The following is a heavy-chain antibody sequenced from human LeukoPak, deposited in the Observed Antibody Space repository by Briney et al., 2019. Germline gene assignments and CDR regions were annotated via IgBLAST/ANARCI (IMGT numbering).Heavy chain of an antibody. CDR1: GYTFTSYD. CDR2: MNTNSGNT. D-gene: IGHD4-11*01. Sequence: ASVKVSCKASGYTFTSYDINWVRQATGQGLEWMGWMNTNSGNTGYAQKFQGRVTMTRNTSISTAYMALSSLRSEDTAVYYCARGYYSNYWHDAFDSWGEGTMVSVCS. V-gene: IGHV1-8*01. CDR3: ARGYYSNYWHDAFDS. J-gene: IGHJ3*02.